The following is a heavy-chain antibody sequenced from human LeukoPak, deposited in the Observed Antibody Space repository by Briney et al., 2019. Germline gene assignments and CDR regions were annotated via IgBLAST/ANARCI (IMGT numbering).Heavy chain of an antibody. CDR2: IYSGGST. Sequence: GGSLRLSCAASGFTVSSNYMSWVRQAPGKGVEWVSVIYSGGSTYYADSVKGRFTISRDNSKNTLYLQMNSLRAEDTAVYYCARDYCSSTSCLFDYWGQGTLVTVSS. CDR3: ARDYCSSTSCLFDY. V-gene: IGHV3-53*01. J-gene: IGHJ4*02. D-gene: IGHD2-2*01. CDR1: GFTVSSNY.